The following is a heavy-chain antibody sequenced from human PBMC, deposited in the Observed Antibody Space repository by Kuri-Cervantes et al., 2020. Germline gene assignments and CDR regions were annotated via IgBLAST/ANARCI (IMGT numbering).Heavy chain of an antibody. CDR3: TRVGTVVTQD. V-gene: IGHV3-73*01. Sequence: GESLKISCAASGFTFSSYGMHWVRQASGKGLEWVGRIRCKVNNYATAYAASVIGRFTISRDDSKNTAYLQMNSLKIEDTAVYYCTRVGTVVTQDWGQGALVTVSS. D-gene: IGHD4-23*01. CDR1: GFTFSSYG. J-gene: IGHJ4*02. CDR2: IRCKVNNYAT.